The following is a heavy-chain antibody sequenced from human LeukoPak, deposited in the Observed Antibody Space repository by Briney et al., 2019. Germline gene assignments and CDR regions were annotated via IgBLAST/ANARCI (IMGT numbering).Heavy chain of an antibody. J-gene: IGHJ4*02. Sequence: TGGSLRLSCAASGFTFSSYGMHWVRQAPDKGLEWVAVISYDGSNKCYADSVKGRFTISRDNSKNTLYLQMNSLRAEDTAVYYCAKDPDYWGQGTLVTVSS. V-gene: IGHV3-30*18. CDR1: GFTFSSYG. CDR3: AKDPDY. CDR2: ISYDGSNK.